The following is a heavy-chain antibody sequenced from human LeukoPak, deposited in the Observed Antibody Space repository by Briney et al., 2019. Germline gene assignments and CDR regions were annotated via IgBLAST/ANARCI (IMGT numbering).Heavy chain of an antibody. CDR1: GGSFSGYY. J-gene: IGHJ4*02. V-gene: IGHV4-34*01. CDR2: INHSGST. D-gene: IGHD4-11*01. CDR3: ARDPHPTTVTYYFDY. Sequence: PETLSLTCAVYGGSFSGYYWSWIRQPPGKGLEWIGEINHSGSTNYNPSLKSRVTISVDTSKNQFSLKLSSVTAADTAVYYCARDPHPTTVTYYFDYWGQGTLVTVSS.